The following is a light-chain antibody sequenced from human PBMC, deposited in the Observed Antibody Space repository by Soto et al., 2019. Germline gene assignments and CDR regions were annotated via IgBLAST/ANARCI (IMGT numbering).Light chain of an antibody. CDR1: QGVGRF. Sequence: EIVLTQSPATLSLSPGERAALSCRASQGVGRFLAWYQQKPGQPPRLLIYDASNRATGIPARFSGSGSETDFTLVIDNLEPEDFAVYYCQQRSGWPLTFGGGTKVEIK. CDR2: DAS. CDR3: QQRSGWPLT. V-gene: IGKV3-11*01. J-gene: IGKJ4*01.